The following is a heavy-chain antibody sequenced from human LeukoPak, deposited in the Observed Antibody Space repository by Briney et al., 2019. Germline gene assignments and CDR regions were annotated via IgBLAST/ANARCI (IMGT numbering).Heavy chain of an antibody. Sequence: SETLSLTCSVSGGSLSSGGYYWSWIRQHPGKGLEYIGHVYYSGSTDYTPSLKSRVTISIDTSKNQFSLKVTSVTAADTAVYYCARAGSYRWFDPWGQGTLVTVSS. CDR1: GGSLSSGGYY. V-gene: IGHV4-31*03. CDR2: VYYSGST. J-gene: IGHJ5*02. D-gene: IGHD3-10*01. CDR3: ARAGSYRWFDP.